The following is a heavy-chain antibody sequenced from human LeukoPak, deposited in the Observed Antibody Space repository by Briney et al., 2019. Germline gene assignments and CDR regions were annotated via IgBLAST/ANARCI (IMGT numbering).Heavy chain of an antibody. CDR2: ISSRSSTI. Sequence: GGSLRLSCAASGFTFSSYSMNWVRQAPGKGLEWVSYISSRSSTIYYADSVKGRFTISRDNATNSLYLQMNSLRAEDTAVYYCARVSSTSYYFDYWGQGTLVTVSS. J-gene: IGHJ4*02. CDR1: GFTFSSYS. D-gene: IGHD2-2*01. V-gene: IGHV3-48*04. CDR3: ARVSSTSYYFDY.